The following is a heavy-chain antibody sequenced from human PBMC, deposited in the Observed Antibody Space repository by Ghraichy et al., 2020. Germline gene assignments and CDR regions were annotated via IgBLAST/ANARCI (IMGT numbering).Heavy chain of an antibody. J-gene: IGHJ4*01. CDR1: GGSISSYS. CDR3: ASATSGTGPDY. CDR2: IYNSGST. V-gene: IGHV4-59*01. Sequence: SETLSLTCTVSGGSISSYSWSWIRQPPGKGLEWIGYIYNSGSTNNNPSLKSRITISADTSKNQFSLKLNSVTAADTAVYYCASATSGTGPDYWGQGTLVTVAS. D-gene: IGHD6-13*01.